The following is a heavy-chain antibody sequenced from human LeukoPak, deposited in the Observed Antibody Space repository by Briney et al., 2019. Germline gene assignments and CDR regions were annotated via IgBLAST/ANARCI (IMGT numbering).Heavy chain of an antibody. D-gene: IGHD6-19*01. CDR2: ISYDGSNK. CDR3: ARDRGYSSGWFSC. CDR1: GFTFSSYA. V-gene: IGHV3-30*04. J-gene: IGHJ4*02. Sequence: GRSLRLSCAAPGFTFSSYAMHWVRQAPGKGLEWVAVISYDGSNKYYADSVKGRFTISRDNSKNTLYLQMNSLRAEDTAVYYCARDRGYSSGWFSCWGQGTLVTVSS.